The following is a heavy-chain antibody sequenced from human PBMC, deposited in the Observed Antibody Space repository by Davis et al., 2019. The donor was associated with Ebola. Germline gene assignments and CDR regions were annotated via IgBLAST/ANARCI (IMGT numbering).Heavy chain of an antibody. CDR1: GFTFTNAW. V-gene: IGHV3-15*07. J-gene: IGHJ4*02. Sequence: AGPLTLPCAGSGFTFTNAWLNWVRQAPGKGLAWVGRIKSKPDGEATDYAAPAKGRFTISRDDSKNTLYLQMNSLTTEDTAVYYCSTDGCISTRCQNGDFDYWGQGTLVTVSS. CDR3: STDGCISTRCQNGDFDY. D-gene: IGHD2-2*01. CDR2: IKSKPDGEAT.